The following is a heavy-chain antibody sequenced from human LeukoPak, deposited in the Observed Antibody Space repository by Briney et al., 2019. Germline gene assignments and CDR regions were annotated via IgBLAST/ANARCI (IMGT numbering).Heavy chain of an antibody. V-gene: IGHV3-30*03. Sequence: GGSLRLSCAGSGFTFSNYGIHWVRXAPGKXVEWVTAISYDGSLKYYADSVRGRFTISRDNSKNTLYLQMNSLRTDDTAVYYCARVSLERQLWLPFDYWGQGTLVTVS. CDR3: ARVSLERQLWLPFDY. J-gene: IGHJ4*02. D-gene: IGHD5-18*01. CDR1: GFTFSNYG. CDR2: ISYDGSLK.